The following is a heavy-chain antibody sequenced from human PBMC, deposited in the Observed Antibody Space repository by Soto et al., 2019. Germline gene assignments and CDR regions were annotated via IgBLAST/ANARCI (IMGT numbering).Heavy chain of an antibody. Sequence: SETLSLTCTVSGGSIRDYYWSWIRQPPGKGLEFIGYVFYSGSTNYNPSLKSRVSITVDTPKNIFSLKLRSVTAADTAIYFCARIKRGYSYGSIIDFWGQGXRVTVYS. D-gene: IGHD5-18*01. V-gene: IGHV4-59*01. CDR2: VFYSGST. CDR3: ARIKRGYSYGSIIDF. J-gene: IGHJ4*02. CDR1: GGSIRDYY.